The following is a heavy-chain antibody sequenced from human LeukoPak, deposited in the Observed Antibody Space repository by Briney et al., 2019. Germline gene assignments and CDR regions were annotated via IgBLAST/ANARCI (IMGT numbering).Heavy chain of an antibody. CDR2: IYYSGGT. Sequence: SETLSLTCTVSGGSISSYYWSWIRQPPGKGLEWIGYIYYSGGTNYNPSLKSRVTISVDTSKNQFSLKLSSVTAADTAVYYCAREEDNWNDEAFDIWGQGTMVTVPS. CDR1: GGSISSYY. D-gene: IGHD1-1*01. V-gene: IGHV4-59*01. CDR3: AREEDNWNDEAFDI. J-gene: IGHJ3*02.